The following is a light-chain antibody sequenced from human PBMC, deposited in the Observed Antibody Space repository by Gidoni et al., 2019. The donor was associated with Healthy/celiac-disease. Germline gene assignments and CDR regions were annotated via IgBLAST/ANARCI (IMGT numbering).Light chain of an antibody. CDR3: QQYNSYSPWT. CDR1: QSISSW. Sequence: DISMTQSPSTLSASVGDRVTITCRASQSISSWLAWYQQKPGKAPKLLIYKASSLESRVPSRFSGSGSGTEFTLTISSLQPDDFATYYCQQYNSYSPWTFGQXTKVEIK. J-gene: IGKJ1*01. V-gene: IGKV1-5*03. CDR2: KAS.